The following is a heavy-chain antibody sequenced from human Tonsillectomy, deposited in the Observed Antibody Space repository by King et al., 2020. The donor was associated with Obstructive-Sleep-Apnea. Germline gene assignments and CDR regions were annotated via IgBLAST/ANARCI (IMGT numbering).Heavy chain of an antibody. V-gene: IGHV3-30*04. CDR3: ARENYGQEYFDY. CDR2: ISYDGSHK. CDR1: GFTFSNYA. D-gene: IGHD3-10*01. Sequence: VQLVESGGGVVQPGRSLRLSWAASGFTFSNYAVHWVRQAPGKGLEWVAVISYDGSHKYYADSVKGRFTISRDNSKNTLYVQMNSLRAEDTAVYYCARENYGQEYFDYWGQGTLVTVSS. J-gene: IGHJ4*02.